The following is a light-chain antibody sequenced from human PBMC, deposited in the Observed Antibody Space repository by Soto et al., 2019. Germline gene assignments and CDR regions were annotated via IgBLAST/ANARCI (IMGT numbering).Light chain of an antibody. J-gene: IGLJ2*01. CDR3: CSYAGTYSFVV. CDR1: TSDVGGYNY. CDR2: DVS. Sequence: QSVLTQPRSVSGSPGQSVTIPCTGTTSDVGGYNYVSWHQQHPGKAPKLMIYDVSKRPSGVPDRFSGSKSGNTASLTISGLQAEDEAEYYCCSYAGTYSFVVFGGGTKLTVL. V-gene: IGLV2-11*01.